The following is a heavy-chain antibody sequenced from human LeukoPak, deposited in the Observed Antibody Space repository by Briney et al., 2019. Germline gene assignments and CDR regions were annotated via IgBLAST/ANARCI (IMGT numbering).Heavy chain of an antibody. CDR3: ARLRSSGWTGWDY. J-gene: IGHJ4*02. Sequence: GGSLRLSCAASGFTFSSYGMHWVRQAPGKGLEWVAVIWYDGSNKYYADSVKGRFTISRDNSKNTLYLQMNSLRAEDTAVYYCARLRSSGWTGWDYWGQGTLVTVSS. CDR1: GFTFSSYG. CDR2: IWYDGSNK. D-gene: IGHD6-19*01. V-gene: IGHV3-33*01.